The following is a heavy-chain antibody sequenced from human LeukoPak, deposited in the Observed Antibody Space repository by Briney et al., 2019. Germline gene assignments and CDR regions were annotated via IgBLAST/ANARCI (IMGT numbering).Heavy chain of an antibody. CDR3: ARGKHYYDSSDTPAP. CDR1: GYTFTSYG. D-gene: IGHD3-22*01. J-gene: IGHJ5*02. Sequence: ASVKVSCKASGYTFTSYGISWVRQAPGQGLEWMGWISAYNGNTNYAQKLQGRVTMTTDTSTSTAYMELSSLRSEDTAVYYCARGKHYYDSSDTPAPWGQGTLVTVSS. CDR2: ISAYNGNT. V-gene: IGHV1-18*01.